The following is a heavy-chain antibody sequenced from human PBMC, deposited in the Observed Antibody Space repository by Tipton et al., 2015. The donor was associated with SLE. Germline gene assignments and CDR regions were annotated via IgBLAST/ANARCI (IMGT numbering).Heavy chain of an antibody. J-gene: IGHJ4*02. CDR3: TREPNYDFWSPFDY. CDR2: IRSKDYGGTT. Sequence: SLRLSCTASGFSFGDYGMSWFRQAPGKGLEWVNFIRSKDYGGTTEYAASVKGRFTISRDDSKSIAYLQMNSLKTEDTAVYYCTREPNYDFWSPFDYWGQGTLVTVSS. CDR1: GFSFGDYG. D-gene: IGHD3-3*01. V-gene: IGHV3-49*03.